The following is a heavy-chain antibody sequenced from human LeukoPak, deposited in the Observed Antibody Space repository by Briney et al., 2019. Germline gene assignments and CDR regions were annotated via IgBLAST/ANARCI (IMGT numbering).Heavy chain of an antibody. J-gene: IGHJ6*02. CDR1: GGSIRSYY. V-gene: IGHV4-59*12. CDR3: AIGWAMVRGVYYYYGMDV. D-gene: IGHD3-10*01. Sequence: PSETLSLTCTVSGGSIRSYYWGWIRQPLGKGLEWIGYAYYSGSTYYNPSLKSRVTISVDTSKNQFSLQLNSVTPEDTAVYYCAIGWAMVRGVYYYYGMDVWGQGTTVTVSS. CDR2: AYYSGST.